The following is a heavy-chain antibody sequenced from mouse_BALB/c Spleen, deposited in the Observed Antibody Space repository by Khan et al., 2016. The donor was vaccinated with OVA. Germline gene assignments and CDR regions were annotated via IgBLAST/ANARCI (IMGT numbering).Heavy chain of an antibody. V-gene: IGHV1S56*01. CDR1: GSTFTNYY. J-gene: IGHJ4*01. CDR2: IYPGKVIT. CDR3: ARGDYYGTYAMDY. D-gene: IGHD1-1*01. Sequence: QVQLQQSGPELVKPGASVRISCKASGSTFTNYYIHWVKQRPGRGLKGLGGIYPGKVITKNKENLKDKATLTADKSSSTAYMLLSSLTSEDSAVYFSARGDYYGTYAMDYWGQGTSVIVSS.